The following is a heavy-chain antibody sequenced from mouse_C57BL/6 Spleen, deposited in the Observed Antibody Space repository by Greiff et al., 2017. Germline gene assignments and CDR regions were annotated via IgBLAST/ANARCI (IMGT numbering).Heavy chain of an antibody. Sequence: QVQLQQSGPGLVQPSQSLSITCTVSGFSLTSYGVHWVRQSPGKGLEWLGVIWSGGSTDYNAAFISRLSISKDNSKSQVFFKMNSLQADDTAIYYCARKSNPYGYDGHYYAMDYWGQGTSVTVSS. CDR2: IWSGGST. CDR1: GFSLTSYG. D-gene: IGHD2-2*01. J-gene: IGHJ4*01. V-gene: IGHV2-2*01. CDR3: ARKSNPYGYDGHYYAMDY.